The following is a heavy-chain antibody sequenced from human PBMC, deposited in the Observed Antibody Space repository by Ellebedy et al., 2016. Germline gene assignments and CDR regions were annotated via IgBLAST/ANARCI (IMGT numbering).Heavy chain of an antibody. CDR1: GFTFSNAW. J-gene: IGHJ6*02. Sequence: GESLKISXAASGFTFSNAWMSWVRQAPGKGLEWVGRIKSKTDGGTTDYAAPVKGRFTISRDDSKNTLYLQMNSLKTEDTAEYYCTTMFCGGDCYYYYYYGMDVWGQGTTVTVSS. CDR2: IKSKTDGGTT. D-gene: IGHD2-21*02. V-gene: IGHV3-15*01. CDR3: TTMFCGGDCYYYYYYGMDV.